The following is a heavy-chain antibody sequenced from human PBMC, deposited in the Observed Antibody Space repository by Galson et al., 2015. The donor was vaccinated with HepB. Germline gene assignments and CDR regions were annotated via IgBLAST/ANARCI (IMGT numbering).Heavy chain of an antibody. D-gene: IGHD3-10*01. Sequence: SVKVSCKASGYTFTNYAMNWVRQAPGQGLEWMGWINTNTGNPAYAQGFTGRFVFSLDTSVSTAYLEISSLKAEDTAVYYCARRQAFYSGSGTYYSNWFDPWGQGSLVTVSS. J-gene: IGHJ5*02. V-gene: IGHV7-4-1*02. CDR2: INTNTGNP. CDR1: GYTFTNYA. CDR3: ARRQAFYSGSGTYYSNWFDP.